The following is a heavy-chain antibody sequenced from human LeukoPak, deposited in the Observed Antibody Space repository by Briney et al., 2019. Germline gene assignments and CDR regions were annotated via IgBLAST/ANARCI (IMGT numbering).Heavy chain of an antibody. CDR3: AISNTVRRPFFDP. CDR1: SDSVNTYY. V-gene: IGHV4-59*02. CDR2: IYFGGGT. Sequence: SGTLSLTCIGSSDSVNTYYCSWIRPPPGKGLEWIGYIYFGGGTKHNTSLKSRVTISVDTSKNQFSLKLTSVTAADTAVYYCAISNTVRRPFFDPWGPGTLVTVSS. D-gene: IGHD4-11*01. J-gene: IGHJ5*02.